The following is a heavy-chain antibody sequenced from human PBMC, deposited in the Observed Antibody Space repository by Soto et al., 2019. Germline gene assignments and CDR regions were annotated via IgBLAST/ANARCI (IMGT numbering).Heavy chain of an antibody. D-gene: IGHD3-22*01. V-gene: IGHV4-59*08. CDR3: ARHSGLLGSNRDYRDY. Sequence: PSETLSLTCTVSGGSISSYYWSWIRQPPGKGLEWIGYIYYSGSTNYNPSLKSRVTISVDTSKNQFSLKLSSVTAADTAVYYCARHSGLLGSNRDYRDYWGQGTLVTAPQ. CDR1: GGSISSYY. J-gene: IGHJ4*02. CDR2: IYYSGST.